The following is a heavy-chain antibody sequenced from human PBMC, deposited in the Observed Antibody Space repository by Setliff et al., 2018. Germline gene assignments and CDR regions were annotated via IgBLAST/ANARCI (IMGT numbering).Heavy chain of an antibody. CDR2: IYIRGGT. V-gene: IGHV4-61*02. J-gene: IGHJ5*02. CDR3: AVDHVTNIAESGYGYTRIDP. D-gene: IGHD6-19*01. Sequence: SETLSPTCTVSGGSITDENSWWAWIRQPAGKRPEWLGLIYIRGGTDYNPSLKSRVTISLDTSRNQFSLNLTSVTAADTAVYYCAVDHVTNIAESGYGYTRIDPWGQGIPVTVSS. CDR1: GGSITDENSW.